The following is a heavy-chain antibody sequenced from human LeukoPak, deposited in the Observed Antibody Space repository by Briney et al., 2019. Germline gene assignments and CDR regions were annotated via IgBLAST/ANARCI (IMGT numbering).Heavy chain of an antibody. CDR2: IYSGGST. V-gene: IGHV3-53*05. CDR1: GFTVSRNY. Sequence: HPGGSLRLSCAASGFTVSRNYMSWVRQAPGKGLEWVSVIYSGGSTYYADSVKGRFTISRDNSKNTLYLQMNSLRAEDTAVYYCAKDYGYSYDQGRFAYYFDYWGQGTLVTVSS. D-gene: IGHD5-18*01. J-gene: IGHJ4*02. CDR3: AKDYGYSYDQGRFAYYFDY.